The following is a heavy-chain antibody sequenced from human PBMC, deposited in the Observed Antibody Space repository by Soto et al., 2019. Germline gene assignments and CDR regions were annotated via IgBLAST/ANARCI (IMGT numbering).Heavy chain of an antibody. J-gene: IGHJ4*02. CDR1: GYTFTSYA. CDR3: ARSIVVVTALDY. CDR2: INAGNGNT. Sequence: ASVKVSCKSSGYTFTSYAMHCVRQAPGQRLEWMGWINAGNGNTKYSQKSQGRVTITRDTSASTAYMELSSLRSEDTAVYYCARSIVVVTALDYWGQGTLVTVSS. D-gene: IGHD2-21*02. V-gene: IGHV1-3*01.